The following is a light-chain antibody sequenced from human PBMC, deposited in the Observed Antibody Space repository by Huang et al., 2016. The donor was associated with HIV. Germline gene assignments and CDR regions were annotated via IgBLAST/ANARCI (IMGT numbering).Light chain of an antibody. V-gene: IGKV3-15*01. CDR3: QQYDYWPPVT. Sequence: IVMTQSPGTLSVSPGERATLSCRTGQSVKTNLAWYQQKVGQAPMLPIYGASTRDAGVPARCSGRGSETEFTLTISSLQSDDFGIYYCQQYDYWPPVTFGQGTRV. CDR2: GAS. J-gene: IGKJ1*01. CDR1: QSVKTN.